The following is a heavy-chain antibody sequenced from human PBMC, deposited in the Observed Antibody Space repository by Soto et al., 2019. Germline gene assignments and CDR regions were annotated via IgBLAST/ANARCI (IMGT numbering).Heavy chain of an antibody. V-gene: IGHV3-23*01. CDR3: AIDSDGGY. D-gene: IGHD2-15*01. CDR2: ISATTGNT. Sequence: EVRLSESGGGLVQPGESLRLSCAASGFNFSIYSMIWVRQAPGKGLEWVSGISATTGNTYYTNSVKGRFTISRDNFENTLFMKMNNLRAADTSLYYCAIDSDGGYWGQGTLVTVSS. CDR1: GFNFSIYS. J-gene: IGHJ4*02.